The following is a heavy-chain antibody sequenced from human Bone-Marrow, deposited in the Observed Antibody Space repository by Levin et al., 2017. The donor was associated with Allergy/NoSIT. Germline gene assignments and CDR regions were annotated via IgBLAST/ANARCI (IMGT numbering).Heavy chain of an antibody. CDR1: GFTFSNYA. CDR2: ISGGGGST. V-gene: IGHV3-23*01. CDR3: ARSSGRYCSGGSCYGDY. D-gene: IGHD2-15*01. Sequence: VASVKVSCAASGFTFSNYAMSWVRQAPGKGLEWVSGISGGGGSTYYADSVKGRFTISRDNSKNTLYLQMNSLRAEDTAVYYCARSSGRYCSGGSCYGDYWGQGTLVTVSS. J-gene: IGHJ4*02.